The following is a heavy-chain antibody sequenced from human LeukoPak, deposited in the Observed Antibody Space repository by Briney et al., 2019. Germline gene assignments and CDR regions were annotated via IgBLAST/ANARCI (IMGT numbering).Heavy chain of an antibody. V-gene: IGHV3-74*01. CDR1: RFTFSRYW. J-gene: IGHJ4*02. D-gene: IGHD6-13*01. CDR2: INSDGSST. CDR3: GRSPSLDIDSCWYLFHY. Sequence: PGGSLTLSCAASRFTFSRYWMHWVRQAPGQGLVWVSRINSDGSSTSYADSVKGRFTISRDNAKNTLYLQMNSLRAEDTAVYYCGRSPSLDIDSCWYLFHYWGQGTLVTVSS.